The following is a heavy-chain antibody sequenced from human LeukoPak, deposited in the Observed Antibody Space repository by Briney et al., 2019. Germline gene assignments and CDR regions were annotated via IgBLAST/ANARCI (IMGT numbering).Heavy chain of an antibody. D-gene: IGHD3-3*01. V-gene: IGHV1-18*01. J-gene: IGHJ5*02. CDR2: ISAYNGNT. CDR1: GYTFTSYG. CDR3: ARDRAIFGVVIQYNWFDP. Sequence: ASVKVSCKASGYTFTSYGISWVRQAPGQGLEWMGWISAYNGNTNYAQMLQGRVTMTTDTSTSTAYMELRSLRSDDTAVYYCARDRAIFGVVIQYNWFDPWGQGTLVTVSS.